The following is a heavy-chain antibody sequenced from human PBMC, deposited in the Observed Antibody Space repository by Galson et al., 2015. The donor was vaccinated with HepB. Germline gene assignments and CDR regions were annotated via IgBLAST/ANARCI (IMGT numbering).Heavy chain of an antibody. CDR1: EYSFTTQW. D-gene: IGHD2-21*02. J-gene: IGHJ4*02. Sequence: QSGAEVKKPGESLRISCKGSEYSFTTQWISWVRQTPGKGLEWMGRIDLSDSYTSYSPSFQGHVTISVDKSISTAYLRWSSLKASDTAMYYCTRHMVTSPFDYWGQGTLVTVSS. CDR3: TRHMVTSPFDY. V-gene: IGHV5-10-1*01. CDR2: IDLSDSYT.